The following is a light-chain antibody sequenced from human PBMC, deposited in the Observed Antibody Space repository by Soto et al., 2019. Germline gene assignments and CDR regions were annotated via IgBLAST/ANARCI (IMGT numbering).Light chain of an antibody. J-gene: IGKJ4*01. CDR3: QQYGSSPLT. CDR2: GAS. Sequence: EILIAHSPVTLSFSPVDRATLSCRASQSVSNNLAWYQQKPGQAPRLLIYGASSRATGITDRFSGSGSGTDFTLTISRLEPEDSAVYYCQQYGSSPLTFGGGTKVDIK. CDR1: QSVSNN. V-gene: IGKV3-20*01.